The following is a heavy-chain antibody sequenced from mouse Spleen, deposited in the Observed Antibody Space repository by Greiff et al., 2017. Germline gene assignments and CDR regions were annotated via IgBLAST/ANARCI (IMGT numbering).Heavy chain of an antibody. D-gene: IGHD1-2*01. J-gene: IGHJ4*01. CDR1: GFTFSSYT. CDR3: ARHDPPFTTATDYYAMDY. CDR2: ISNGGGST. Sequence: EVHLVESGGGLVQPGGSLKLSCAASGFTFSSYTMSWVRQTPEKRLEWVAYISNGGGSTYYPDTVKGRFTISRDNAKNTLYLQMSSLKSEDTAMYYCARHDPPFTTATDYYAMDYWGQGTSVTVSS. V-gene: IGHV5-12-2*01.